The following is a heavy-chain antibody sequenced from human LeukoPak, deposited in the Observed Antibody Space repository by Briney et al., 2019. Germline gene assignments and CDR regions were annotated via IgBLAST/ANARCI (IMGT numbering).Heavy chain of an antibody. CDR3: ARDGRAGSYYYYMDV. J-gene: IGHJ6*03. Sequence: SETLSLTCTVSGGSISSYYWSWIRQPPGRGLEWIGYIYYSGSTNYNPSLKSRVTISVDTSKNQFSLKLSSVTAADTAVYYCARDGRAGSYYYYMDVWGKGTTVTVSS. V-gene: IGHV4-59*01. CDR1: GGSISSYY. CDR2: IYYSGST. D-gene: IGHD6-13*01.